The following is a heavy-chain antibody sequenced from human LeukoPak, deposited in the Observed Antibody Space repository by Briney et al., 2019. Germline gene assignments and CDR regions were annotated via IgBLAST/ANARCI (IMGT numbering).Heavy chain of an antibody. Sequence: PGGSLRLSCEGSGFTFSLYWMHWFRQAPGKGPVWVSRINPDGTIIDYADSVKGRFSISRDNAKNLLYLQMNGLRADDTAVYYCAKDLSWNTADRWGQGILVTVSS. CDR2: INPDGTII. CDR1: GFTFSLYW. D-gene: IGHD1-1*01. V-gene: IGHV3-74*01. CDR3: AKDLSWNTADR. J-gene: IGHJ5*02.